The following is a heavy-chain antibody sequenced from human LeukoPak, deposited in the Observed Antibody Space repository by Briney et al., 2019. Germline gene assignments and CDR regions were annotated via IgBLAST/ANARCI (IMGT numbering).Heavy chain of an antibody. D-gene: IGHD1-26*01. J-gene: IGHJ4*02. CDR2: ISGSGGST. V-gene: IGHV3-23*01. CDR1: GFTFSSYA. Sequence: GGSLRLSCAASGFTFSSYAMSWVRQAPGKGLEWVSAISGSGGSTYYADSVKGRLTISRDNSKNTLYLQMNSLRAEDTAVYYCAKAGGSYSYFDYWGQGTLVTVSS. CDR3: AKAGGSYSYFDY.